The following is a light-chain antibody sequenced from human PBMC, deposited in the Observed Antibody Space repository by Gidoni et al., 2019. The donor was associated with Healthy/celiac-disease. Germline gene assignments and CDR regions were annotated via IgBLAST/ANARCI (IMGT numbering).Light chain of an antibody. Sequence: ATPLTQSPSSLSAYVGDRVTITGRASQGISSALAWYQQKPGKAPKLLIYDASSLESGVPSRFSGSGSGTDFTLTISSLQPEDFATYYCQQFNSYPCTFGQGTKLEIK. CDR3: QQFNSYPCT. CDR1: QGISSA. J-gene: IGKJ2*02. CDR2: DAS. V-gene: IGKV1-13*02.